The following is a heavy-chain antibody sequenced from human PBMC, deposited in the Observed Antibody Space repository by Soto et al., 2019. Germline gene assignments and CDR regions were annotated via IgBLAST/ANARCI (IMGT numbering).Heavy chain of an antibody. J-gene: IGHJ6*02. CDR2: ISGSGGST. Sequence: GGSLRLSCAASGFTFSSYAMSWVRQAPGKGLEWVSAISGSGGSTYYADSVKGRFTISRDNSKNTLYLQMNSLRAEDTAVYYCARPRITIFGVVIMNEYYYYGMDVWGQGTTVTVSS. D-gene: IGHD3-3*01. V-gene: IGHV3-23*01. CDR3: ARPRITIFGVVIMNEYYYYGMDV. CDR1: GFTFSSYA.